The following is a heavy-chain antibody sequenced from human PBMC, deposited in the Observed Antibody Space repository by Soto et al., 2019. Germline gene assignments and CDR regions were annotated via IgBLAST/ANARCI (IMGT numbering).Heavy chain of an antibody. V-gene: IGHV3-23*04. CDR3: ATAYSVWSSEHPYYFDY. CDR1: GFTFSNYA. D-gene: IGHD2-15*01. J-gene: IGHJ4*02. CDR2: ISGSGGRS. Sequence: EVQLVDSGGGLVQPGGSLRLSCAASGFTFSNYAMTWVRQGPGKGLAWVSGISGSGGRSYYADSVKGRFTISRDNTKSTLYIQMNSRRAEDTAGYYCATAYSVWSSEHPYYFDYWGQGTLVTVSS.